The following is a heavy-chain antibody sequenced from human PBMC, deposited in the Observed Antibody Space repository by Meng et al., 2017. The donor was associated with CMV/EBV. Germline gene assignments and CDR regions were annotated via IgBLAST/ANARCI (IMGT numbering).Heavy chain of an antibody. J-gene: IGHJ5*02. CDR3: ARGLNNWNYEGWFDP. V-gene: IGHV4-34*01. CDR2: INHSGGT. CDR1: GGSFSGYY. D-gene: IGHD1-7*01. Sequence: SETLSLTCAVYGGSFSGYYWSWIRQPPGKGLEWIGEINHSGGTNYNPSLKSRVTISVDTSKNQFSLKLSSVTAADTAVYYCARGLNNWNYEGWFDPWGQGTLVTVSS.